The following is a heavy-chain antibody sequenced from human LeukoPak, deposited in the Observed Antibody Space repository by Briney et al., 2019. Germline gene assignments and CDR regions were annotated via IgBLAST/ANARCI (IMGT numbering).Heavy chain of an antibody. D-gene: IGHD3-10*01. CDR1: GYTFTSYG. V-gene: IGHV1-18*01. J-gene: IGHJ5*02. CDR3: ARHCITMVRGVRCWFDP. Sequence: ASVTVSCKASGYTFTSYGISWVRQAPGQGLEWMGWISAYNGNTNYAQKLQGRVTMTTDTSTSTAYMELRSLRPDDTAVYYCARHCITMVRGVRCWFDPWGQGTLVTVSS. CDR2: ISAYNGNT.